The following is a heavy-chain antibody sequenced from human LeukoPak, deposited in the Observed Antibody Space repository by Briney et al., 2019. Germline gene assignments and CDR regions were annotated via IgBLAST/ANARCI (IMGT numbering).Heavy chain of an antibody. V-gene: IGHV4-59*08. CDR3: TKLSDCGDDCYDRPLWFDP. D-gene: IGHD2-21*02. J-gene: IGHJ5*02. CDR2: VHSSGGT. Sequence: KTSETLSLTCTVSGGSMTGYYWAWIRQPPGKRLEWIGYVHSSGGTKYSPSLKSRVTVSIDMSHNQFSLNLRSVTAADSATYYCTKLSDCGDDCYDRPLWFDPWGQGSLVTVSS. CDR1: GGSMTGYY.